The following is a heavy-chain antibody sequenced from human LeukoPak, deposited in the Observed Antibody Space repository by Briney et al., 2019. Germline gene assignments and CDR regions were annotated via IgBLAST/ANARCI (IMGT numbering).Heavy chain of an antibody. Sequence: KSSETLSLTCTVSGGSISSYYWSWIRQPPGKGLEWIGYIYYSGSTNYNPSLKSRVTISVDTSKNQFSLKLSSVTAADTAVYYCARHGRRGIAARPVYYYYYGMDVWGQGTTVTVSS. CDR3: ARHGRRGIAARPVYYYYYGMDV. J-gene: IGHJ6*02. CDR1: GGSISSYY. D-gene: IGHD6-6*01. V-gene: IGHV4-59*08. CDR2: IYYSGST.